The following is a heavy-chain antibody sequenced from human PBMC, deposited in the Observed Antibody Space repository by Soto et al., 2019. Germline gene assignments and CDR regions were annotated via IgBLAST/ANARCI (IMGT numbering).Heavy chain of an antibody. J-gene: IGHJ4*02. Sequence: EVQLLESGGGLVQPGGSLRLSCAASGFTFTTYDMSWVRQAPGKGLEWVSVISAGGNDLHYADYGKGRFTISRDNSKNTVSLHMHSLRTDDPAIYYCARDLGYCTATSCYGGDYWGQGTLVTVSS. CDR3: ARDLGYCTATSCYGGDY. V-gene: IGHV3-23*01. D-gene: IGHD2-2*01. CDR2: ISAGGNDL. CDR1: GFTFTTYD.